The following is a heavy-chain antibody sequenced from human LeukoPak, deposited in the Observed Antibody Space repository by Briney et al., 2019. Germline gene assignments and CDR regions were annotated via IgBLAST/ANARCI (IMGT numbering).Heavy chain of an antibody. CDR2: ITTSDGNT. V-gene: IGHV3-23*01. CDR1: GFTFSSYS. CDR3: AKDGGLWVSAHWGDS. Sequence: GGSLRLSCAASGFTFSSYSMNWVRQAPGKGLEWVSTITTSDGNTYYADSVKGRFTVSRDNSKNTLYLQMNSLRAEDTAVYYCAKDGGLWVSAHWGDSWGRGTLVTVSS. J-gene: IGHJ4*02. D-gene: IGHD7-27*01.